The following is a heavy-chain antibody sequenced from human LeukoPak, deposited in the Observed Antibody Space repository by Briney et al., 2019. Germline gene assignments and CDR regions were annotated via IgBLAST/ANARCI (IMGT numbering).Heavy chain of an antibody. V-gene: IGHV3-33*01. CDR2: IWYDGSNK. J-gene: IGHJ4*02. CDR1: GFTFSSYG. CDR3: ARSAITFKRSPTMLRY. D-gene: IGHD3-10*01. Sequence: GGSLRLSCAASGFTFSSYGMHWVRQAPGKGLEGVAVIWYDGSNKYYADSVKGRFTISRDNSKNMLYLQMNSLRAEDTAVYYCARSAITFKRSPTMLRYWGQGTLVSVSS.